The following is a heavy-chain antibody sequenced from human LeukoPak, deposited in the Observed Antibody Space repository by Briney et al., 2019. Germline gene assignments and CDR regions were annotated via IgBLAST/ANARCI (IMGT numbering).Heavy chain of an antibody. CDR1: GFTFSSYS. Sequence: GGSLRLSCAASGFTFSSYSMNWVRQAPGKGLEWVSYISSSSSTIYYADSVKGRFTISRDNAKNSLYLQMNSLRAEDTAVYYCARDRSDYYGPQDYWGQGTLVTVSS. J-gene: IGHJ4*02. CDR2: ISSSSSTI. CDR3: ARDRSDYYGPQDY. D-gene: IGHD3-10*01. V-gene: IGHV3-48*04.